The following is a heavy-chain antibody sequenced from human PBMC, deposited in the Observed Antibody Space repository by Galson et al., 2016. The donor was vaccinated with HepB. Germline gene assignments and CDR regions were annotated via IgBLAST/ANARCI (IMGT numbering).Heavy chain of an antibody. J-gene: IGHJ5*02. CDR1: GDSMGSSSFY. V-gene: IGHV4-61*02. CDR3: AGIKYITRVEGEGVEKYNWFDP. Sequence: TLSLTCTVSGDSMGSSSFYWNWIRQSAGKGLEWIGRIDISGSTNYNPSLKSRVTISIDTSKRQFSLRLSSVTAADTALYFCAGIKYITRVEGEGVEKYNWFDPWGQGTPVTVSA. D-gene: IGHD3-10*01. CDR2: IDISGST.